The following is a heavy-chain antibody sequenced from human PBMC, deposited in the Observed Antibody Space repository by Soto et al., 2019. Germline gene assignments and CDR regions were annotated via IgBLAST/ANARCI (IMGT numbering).Heavy chain of an antibody. CDR2: IYHSGSS. J-gene: IGHJ4*02. CDR1: SGSIYSNNW. CDR3: ARGSCSGSSCYEKYYFDY. D-gene: IGHD2-2*01. Sequence: QVQLQESGPGLVKPSGTLSLTCAVSSGSIYSNNWWSWVRQPPGKGLEWIGEIYHSGSSNYNPSLKSRVTISVDNSKNQFSLKLSSVTAADTAVYYCARGSCSGSSCYEKYYFDYWGQGTLVTVSS. V-gene: IGHV4-4*02.